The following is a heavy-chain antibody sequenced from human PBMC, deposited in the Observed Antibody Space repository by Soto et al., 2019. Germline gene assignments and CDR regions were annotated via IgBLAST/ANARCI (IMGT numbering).Heavy chain of an antibody. Sequence: SETLSLTCTVSGGSISSSSYYWGWIRQPPGKGLEWIGSIYYSGSTYYNPSLKSRVTISVDTSKNQFSLKLSSVTAADTAVYYCARLGGGLDYWGQGTLVTVSS. D-gene: IGHD3-16*01. CDR1: GGSISSSSYY. J-gene: IGHJ4*02. CDR2: IYYSGST. CDR3: ARLGGGLDY. V-gene: IGHV4-39*01.